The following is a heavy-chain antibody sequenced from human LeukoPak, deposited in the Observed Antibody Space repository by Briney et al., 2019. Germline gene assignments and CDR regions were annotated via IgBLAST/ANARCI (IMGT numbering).Heavy chain of an antibody. Sequence: PGGSLRLSCAASGFTVSSNYMSWVRQAPGKGLEWVSVIYSGGSTYYADSVKGRFTISRDNSKNTLYLQMNSLRAEDTAVYYCARVDAQGSGSYYRIDYFDYWGQGTLVTVSS. J-gene: IGHJ4*02. D-gene: IGHD3-10*01. CDR2: IYSGGST. CDR3: ARVDAQGSGSYYRIDYFDY. CDR1: GFTVSSNY. V-gene: IGHV3-66*01.